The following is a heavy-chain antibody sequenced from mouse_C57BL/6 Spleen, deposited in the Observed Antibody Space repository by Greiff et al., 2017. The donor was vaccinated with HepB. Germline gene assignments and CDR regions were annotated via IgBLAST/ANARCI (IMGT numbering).Heavy chain of an antibody. CDR1: GYTFTSYW. CDR2: IYPSDSET. Sequence: QVHVKQPGAELVRPGSSVKLSCKASGYTFTSYWMDWVKQRPGQGLEWIGNIYPSDSETHYNQKFKDKATLTVDKSSSTAYMQLSSLTSEDSAVYYCARLDSSEAMDYWGQGTSVTVSS. V-gene: IGHV1-61*01. J-gene: IGHJ4*01. CDR3: ARLDSSEAMDY. D-gene: IGHD3-2*02.